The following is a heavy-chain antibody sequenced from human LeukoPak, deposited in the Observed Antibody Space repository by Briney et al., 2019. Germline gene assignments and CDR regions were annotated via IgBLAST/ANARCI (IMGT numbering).Heavy chain of an antibody. CDR3: AKSRLVAVVAAYMDV. CDR1: GFTFSSYA. J-gene: IGHJ6*02. D-gene: IGHD2-15*01. Sequence: TGRSLRLSCAASGFTFSSYAMHWVRQAPGKGLEWVTIISYDASNKYYADSVKGRFTISRDNSKNTLYLQLDSLRPEDTAVYYCAKSRLVAVVAAYMDVWGLGTTVTVSS. V-gene: IGHV3-30*18. CDR2: ISYDASNK.